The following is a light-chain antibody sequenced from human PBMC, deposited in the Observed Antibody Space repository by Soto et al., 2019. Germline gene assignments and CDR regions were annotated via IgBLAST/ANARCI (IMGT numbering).Light chain of an antibody. Sequence: DVVMTQSPLSLAVSLGQPASISCRSSQSLVYSDGNTYLDWFQQRPGHSPRRLIYKVSNRASGVPDRFSGSGSVTEFTLKISRVEAEDVGIYYCMQGTRGPPLTFGGGTKVEIK. CDR2: KVS. V-gene: IGKV2-30*01. CDR1: QSLVYSDGNTY. J-gene: IGKJ4*01. CDR3: MQGTRGPPLT.